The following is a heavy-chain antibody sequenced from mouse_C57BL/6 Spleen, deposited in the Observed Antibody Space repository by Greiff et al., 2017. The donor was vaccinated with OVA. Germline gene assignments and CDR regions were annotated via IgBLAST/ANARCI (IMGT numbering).Heavy chain of an antibody. V-gene: IGHV1-42*01. J-gene: IGHJ1*03. CDR3: AVLGPTTVVPHWYFDV. CDR2: INPSTGGT. Sequence: EVQLQQSAPELVKPGASVKISCKASGYSFTGYYLNWVKQSPEKSLEWIGEINPSTGGTTYNQKFKAKATLTVDKSSSTAYMQLKSLTSEDSAVYYCAVLGPTTVVPHWYFDVWGTGTTVTVSS. D-gene: IGHD1-1*01. CDR1: GYSFTGYY.